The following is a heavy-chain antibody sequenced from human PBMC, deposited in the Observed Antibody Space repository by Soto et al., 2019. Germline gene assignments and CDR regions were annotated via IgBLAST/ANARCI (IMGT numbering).Heavy chain of an antibody. V-gene: IGHV4-61*01. CDR2: IYYSGST. CDR3: ARQGQWLSPTLDY. Sequence: PSETLSLTCTVSGGSVSSGSYYWSWIRQPPGKGLEWIGYIYYSGSTNYNPSLKSRVTISVDTSKNQFSLKLTSVTAADTAVYYCARQGQWLSPTLDYWGQGTLVTVSS. J-gene: IGHJ4*02. D-gene: IGHD6-19*01. CDR1: GGSVSSGSYY.